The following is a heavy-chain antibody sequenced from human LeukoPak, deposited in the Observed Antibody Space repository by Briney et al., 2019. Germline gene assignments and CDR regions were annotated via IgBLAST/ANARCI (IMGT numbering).Heavy chain of an antibody. Sequence: KPSETLSLTCTVSGGSISSYYWSWIRQPAGKGLEWIGRIYTSGSTNYNPSLKSRVTMSVDTSKNQFSLKLSSVTAADTAVYYCARSRFLEWLSFWYGMDVWGQGTTVTVSS. CDR1: GGSISSYY. J-gene: IGHJ6*02. V-gene: IGHV4-4*07. D-gene: IGHD3-3*01. CDR2: IYTSGST. CDR3: ARSRFLEWLSFWYGMDV.